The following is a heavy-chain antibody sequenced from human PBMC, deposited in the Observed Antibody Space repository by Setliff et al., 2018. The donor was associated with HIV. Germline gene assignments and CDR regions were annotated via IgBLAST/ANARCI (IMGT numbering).Heavy chain of an antibody. J-gene: IGHJ5*02. CDR1: GVSISTFY. CDR2: IYTGGST. Sequence: KPSETLSLTCTVSGVSISTFYWSWIRQPPGKGLEWIGYIYTGGSTNYDPSLKSRVTISVDTSKNQFSLKLASVTAADAAVYFCARRSDWFDPWGQGTLVTAPQ. V-gene: IGHV4-4*09. CDR3: ARRSDWFDP.